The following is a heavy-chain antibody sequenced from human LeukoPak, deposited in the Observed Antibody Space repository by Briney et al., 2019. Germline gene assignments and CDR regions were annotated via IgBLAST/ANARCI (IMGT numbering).Heavy chain of an antibody. CDR3: ARGPGGGGRYYLDY. Sequence: PGGSLRLSCAASGFPFSSYEMNWVRQAPGKGLEWVSYITSGGSTIYYADSVKGRFTISRDNAKNSLYLQMNSLRAEDTALYYCARGPGGGGRYYLDYWGQGTLVTVSS. CDR2: ITSGGSTI. D-gene: IGHD3-10*01. J-gene: IGHJ4*02. CDR1: GFPFSSYE. V-gene: IGHV3-48*03.